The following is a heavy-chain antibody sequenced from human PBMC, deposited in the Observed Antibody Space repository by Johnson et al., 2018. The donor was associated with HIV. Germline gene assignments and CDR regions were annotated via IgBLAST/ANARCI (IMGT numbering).Heavy chain of an antibody. V-gene: IGHV3-30*04. J-gene: IGHJ3*02. CDR3: AKDRAHSSNYLDAFDI. CDR1: GFTFSSYA. Sequence: QVQLVESGGGVVQPGRSLRLSCAASGFTFSSYAMHWVRQAPGKGLEWVAVISYDGSNKYYADSVEGRFTVSRDNSENTLYLQMNSLRAEDTAVYYCAKDRAHSSNYLDAFDIWGQGTMVTVSS. D-gene: IGHD3-22*01. CDR2: ISYDGSNK.